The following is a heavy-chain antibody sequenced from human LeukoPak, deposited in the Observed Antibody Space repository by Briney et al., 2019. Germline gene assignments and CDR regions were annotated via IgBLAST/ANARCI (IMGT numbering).Heavy chain of an antibody. D-gene: IGHD3-3*01. CDR1: GFTVSSNS. V-gene: IGHV3-53*01. Sequence: GGSLRLSCTVSGFTVSSNSMSWVRQAPGKGLEWVSFIYSDNTHYSDSVKGRFTISRDNSKNTLYLQMNSLRAEDTALYYCARERDDYDFWSGYSPNNWFDPWGQGTLVTVSS. CDR2: IYSDNT. CDR3: ARERDDYDFWSGYSPNNWFDP. J-gene: IGHJ5*02.